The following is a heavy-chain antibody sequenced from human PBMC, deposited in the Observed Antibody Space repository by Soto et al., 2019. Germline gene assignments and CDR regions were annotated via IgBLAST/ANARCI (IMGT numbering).Heavy chain of an antibody. V-gene: IGHV4-31*03. D-gene: IGHD6-13*01. CDR1: GVCICSSGSS. CDR2: LFYSGST. CDR3: ARGLAAAGLLGSGP. J-gene: IGHJ5*02. Sequence: PSYSLSLACTVSGVCICSSGSSWSWIRQHPGKGLEWIGCLFYSGSTYYNPSLKSRVTISVDTSKNQFSLKLSSVTAADTAVYYCARGLAAAGLLGSGPGGKGTLVTVSS.